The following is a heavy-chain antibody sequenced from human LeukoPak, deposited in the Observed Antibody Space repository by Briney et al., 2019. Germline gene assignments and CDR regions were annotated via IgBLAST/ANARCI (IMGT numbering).Heavy chain of an antibody. V-gene: IGHV4-59*01. CDR1: GGSISSYY. D-gene: IGHD1-26*01. CDR2: IYYSGST. Sequence: SETLSLTCTVSGGSISSYYWSWIRQPPGKGLEWIGNIYYSGSTNYNPSLKSRVTISVDTSKNQFSLKLSSVTAADTAVYYCARAMYSGSYYYYYGMDVWGQGTTVTVSS. J-gene: IGHJ6*02. CDR3: ARAMYSGSYYYYYGMDV.